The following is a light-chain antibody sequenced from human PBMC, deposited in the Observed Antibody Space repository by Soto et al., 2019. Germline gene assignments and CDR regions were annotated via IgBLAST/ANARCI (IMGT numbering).Light chain of an antibody. CDR2: DAS. J-gene: IGKJ1*01. CDR1: QSVSTY. Sequence: EIVLTQSPATLSLSPGDRATLSCRASQSVSTYFAWYQQKPGQPPRLLIYDASNRATGIPARFSGSGSGTDFTLTISSLVPEDFAVYYCQQRSNWPLTFGQGTKVDIK. CDR3: QQRSNWPLT. V-gene: IGKV3-11*01.